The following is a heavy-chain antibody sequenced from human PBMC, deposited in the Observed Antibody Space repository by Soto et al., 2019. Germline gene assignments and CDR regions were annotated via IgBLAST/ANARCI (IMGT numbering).Heavy chain of an antibody. Sequence: AASVKVSCKASGYTFTSYGISWVRQAPGQRLEWMGWISADNGNTNYAQKLQGRVTMTRDTSASTAYMELSSLRSEDTAVYYCARSVVVPAAPDYWGQGTLVTVSS. CDR3: ARSVVVPAAPDY. J-gene: IGHJ4*02. CDR2: ISADNGNT. D-gene: IGHD2-2*01. CDR1: GYTFTSYG. V-gene: IGHV1-18*01.